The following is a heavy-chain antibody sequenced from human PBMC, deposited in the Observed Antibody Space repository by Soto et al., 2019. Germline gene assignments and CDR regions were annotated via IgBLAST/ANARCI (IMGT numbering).Heavy chain of an antibody. CDR3: ARARGYSYGYNWFDP. J-gene: IGHJ5*02. D-gene: IGHD5-18*01. CDR2: MNPNSGNT. V-gene: IGHV1-8*01. CDR1: GYTFTSYD. Sequence: QVQLVQSGAEVKKPGASVKVSCKASGYTFTSYDINWVRQATGQGLEWMGWMNPNSGNTVYAQKVQGRVTRTRNTSISTAYMELSSLRSEDTAVYYCARARGYSYGYNWFDPWGQGTLVTVSS.